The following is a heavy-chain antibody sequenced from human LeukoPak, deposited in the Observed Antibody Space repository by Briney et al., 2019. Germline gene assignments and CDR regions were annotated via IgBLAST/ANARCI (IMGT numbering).Heavy chain of an antibody. D-gene: IGHD5-18*01. CDR2: IYYSKNT. CDR3: VSPRGFSYGYFDY. CDR1: GGSISSSSAY. Sequence: SETLSLTCTVSGGSISSSSAYWGWIRQPPGKGLEWIGSIYYSKNTYYNPSLKSRVTISTDTSKNQFSLTLGSVSATDTAVYYCVSPRGFSYGYFDYWGQGTLVTVSS. V-gene: IGHV4-39*01. J-gene: IGHJ4*02.